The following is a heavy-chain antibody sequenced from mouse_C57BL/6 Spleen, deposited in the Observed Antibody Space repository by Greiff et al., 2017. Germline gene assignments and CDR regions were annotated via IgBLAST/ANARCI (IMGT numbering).Heavy chain of an antibody. CDR3: ARGLLRGYAMDY. V-gene: IGHV1-80*01. J-gene: IGHJ4*01. Sequence: VQLVESGAELVKPGASVKISCKASGYAFSSYWMNWVKQRPGKGLEWIGQIYPGDGDTNYNGKFKGKATLTADKSSSTAYMQLSSLTSEDSAVYFCARGLLRGYAMDYWGQGTSVTVSS. D-gene: IGHD1-1*01. CDR1: GYAFSSYW. CDR2: IYPGDGDT.